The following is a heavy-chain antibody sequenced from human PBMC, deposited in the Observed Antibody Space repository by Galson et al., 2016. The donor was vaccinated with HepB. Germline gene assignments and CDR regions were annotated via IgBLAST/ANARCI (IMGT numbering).Heavy chain of an antibody. CDR3: AREFYGGYFDY. CDR2: INPSHGGT. CDR1: GYPFTSYY. D-gene: IGHD4-17*01. Sequence: SVKVSCKASGYPFTSYYMHWVRQAPGQGLEWMGIINPSHGGTTYAQRFRGRLTMTRDTSTTTAYMDLSSLESEDSAVYYCAREFYGGYFDYWGQGTLVTVSS. J-gene: IGHJ4*02. V-gene: IGHV1-46*01.